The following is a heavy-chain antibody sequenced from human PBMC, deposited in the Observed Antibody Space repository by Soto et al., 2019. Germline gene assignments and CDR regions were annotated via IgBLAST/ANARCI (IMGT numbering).Heavy chain of an antibody. CDR1: GFTFSSSA. V-gene: IGHV3-23*01. D-gene: IGHD3-22*01. J-gene: IGHJ4*02. Sequence: VGSLRLSCAASGFTFSSSAMNWIRQAPGKGLEWVSIFSDSGGNTYYADSVKGRFTISRDNSKNTLYLQMNSLRAEDTAVYYCARDRSYYYDSSGYYPYYFDYWGQGTLVTVSS. CDR2: FSDSGGNT. CDR3: ARDRSYYYDSSGYYPYYFDY.